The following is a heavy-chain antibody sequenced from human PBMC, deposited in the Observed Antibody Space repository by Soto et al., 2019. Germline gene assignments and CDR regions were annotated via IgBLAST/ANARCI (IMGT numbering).Heavy chain of an antibody. CDR2: IYYSGGT. CDR3: ARATWFGELTPNDALDI. J-gene: IGHJ3*02. V-gene: IGHV4-59*01. D-gene: IGHD3-10*01. Sequence: SETLSLTCPVSGASISRYSWSWIRQPPGRGLEWIGDIYYSGGTNYNPSLDSRVTISVDTSKNQFSLKLSSVTPADTALYFCARATWFGELTPNDALDIWGQGTMVTVSS. CDR1: GASISRYS.